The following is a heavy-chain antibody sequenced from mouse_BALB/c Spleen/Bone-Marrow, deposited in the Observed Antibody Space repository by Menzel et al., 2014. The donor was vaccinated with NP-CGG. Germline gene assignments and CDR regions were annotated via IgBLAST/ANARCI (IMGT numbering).Heavy chain of an antibody. CDR2: IRNKGKGYTT. CDR1: GFTFTDYY. D-gene: IGHD2-3*01. J-gene: IGHJ1*01. V-gene: IGHV7-3*02. Sequence: VKLVESGGGLVQPGGSLRLSCATSGFTFTDYYMSWVRQPPGKALEWLGFIRNKGKGYTTEYSASVKGRFTISRDNSQSILCLQMNTLRAEDSATYYCARDINYDIYWYFDVWGAGTTVTVSS. CDR3: ARDINYDIYWYFDV.